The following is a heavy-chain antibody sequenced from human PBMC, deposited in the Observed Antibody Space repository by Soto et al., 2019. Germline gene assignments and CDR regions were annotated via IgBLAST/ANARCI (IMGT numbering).Heavy chain of an antibody. CDR1: GFTFSSYA. J-gene: IGHJ3*02. V-gene: IGHV3-30-3*01. D-gene: IGHD3-22*01. CDR3: AKDPAPYYYDSSGYPRGAFDI. CDR2: ISYDGSNK. Sequence: GGSLRLSCAASGFTFSSYAMHWVRQAPGKGLEWVAVISYDGSNKYYADSVKGRFTISRDNSKNTLYLQMNSLRAEDTAVYYCAKDPAPYYYDSSGYPRGAFDICGQGTMVTVSS.